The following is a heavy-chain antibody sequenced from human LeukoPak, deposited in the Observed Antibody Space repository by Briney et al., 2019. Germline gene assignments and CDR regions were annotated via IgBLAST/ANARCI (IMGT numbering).Heavy chain of an antibody. Sequence: PSETLSLTCSVSVGSISSTNYYWGWIRQPPGKGLEWIGSIYYSGSTYYNPSLKSRLTISVDTSKNHFSLNLSSVTAADTAVYYCARRDLIAVAGYNWFDPWGQGTLVTVSS. V-gene: IGHV4-39*02. CDR2: IYYSGST. CDR1: VGSISSTNYY. J-gene: IGHJ5*02. D-gene: IGHD6-19*01. CDR3: ARRDLIAVAGYNWFDP.